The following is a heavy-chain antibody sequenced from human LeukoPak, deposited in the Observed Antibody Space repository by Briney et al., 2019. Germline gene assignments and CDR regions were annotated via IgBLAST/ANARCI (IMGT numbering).Heavy chain of an antibody. CDR1: GFTFSNYA. CDR3: ARVNFDYFYYGMDV. Sequence: GGSLRLSCAASGFTFSNYAMHWVRQAPGKGLEYVSSINNDGGHTYYANSVKGRFTISRDNSKNTVYLQLGSLRAEDMAVYYCARVNFDYFYYGMDVWGQGTTVTVSS. D-gene: IGHD1-20*01. V-gene: IGHV3-64*01. J-gene: IGHJ6*02. CDR2: INNDGGHT.